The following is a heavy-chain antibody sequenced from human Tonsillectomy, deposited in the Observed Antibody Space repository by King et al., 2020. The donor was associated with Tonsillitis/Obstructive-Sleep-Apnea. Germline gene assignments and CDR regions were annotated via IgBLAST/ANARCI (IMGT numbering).Heavy chain of an antibody. CDR1: GASISSSSYY. CDR2: IYYDGTT. V-gene: IGHV4-39*01. CDR3: ARKVGGSWSSYYYYFDY. D-gene: IGHD3-3*01. Sequence: QLQESGPGLVKPSETLSLTCSVSGASISSSSYYWAWIRQPPGKGLEWIGSIYYDGTTYYTPSLKSRLTISVDTSRNRFSLKLSSVTAADTAVYYCARKVGGSWSSYYYYFDYWGQGALVTVSS. J-gene: IGHJ4*02.